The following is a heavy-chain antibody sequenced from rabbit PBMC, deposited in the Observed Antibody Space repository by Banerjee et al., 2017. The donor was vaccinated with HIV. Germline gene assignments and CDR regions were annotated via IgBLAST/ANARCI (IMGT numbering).Heavy chain of an antibody. CDR3: ARSTSDSSYFRFYGMDL. D-gene: IGHD8-1*01. J-gene: IGHJ6*01. CDR1: GIDFSSYYY. V-gene: IGHV1S45*01. Sequence: QEQLEESGGGLVKPGGTLTLTCKASGIDFSSYYYMCWVRQAPGRGLEWIGCIVIGSSGSTYYASWVNGRFIISEASSTTVTLQMTSLTAADTATYFCARSTSDSSYFRFYGMDLWGPGTLVTVS. CDR2: IVIGSSGST.